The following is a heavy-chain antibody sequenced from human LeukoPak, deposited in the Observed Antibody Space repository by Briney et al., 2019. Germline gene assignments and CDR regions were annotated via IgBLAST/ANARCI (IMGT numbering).Heavy chain of an antibody. D-gene: IGHD3-10*02. J-gene: IGHJ6*04. Sequence: PGGSLRLSCAASRFTFDDYAMSWVRQAPGKGLEWVSYISSSGSTIYYADSVKGRFTISRDNAKNSLYLQMNSLRAEDTAVYYCAELGITMIGGVWGKGTTVTISS. CDR1: RFTFDDYA. CDR2: ISSSGSTI. CDR3: AELGITMIGGV. V-gene: IGHV3-11*04.